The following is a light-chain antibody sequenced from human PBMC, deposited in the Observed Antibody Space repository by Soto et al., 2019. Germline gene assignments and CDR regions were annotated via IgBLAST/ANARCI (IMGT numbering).Light chain of an antibody. V-gene: IGKV3-20*01. J-gene: IGKJ1*01. CDR2: GAS. Sequence: EILLTQSPGTLSSSPGERATLSCRASQSVTSGYLAWYQQKPGQAPRLLIFGASSRATGIPDRFSGSGSGTDFTLTISRLEPEDFAVYYCQQYGSSPRTFGQGTKVDIK. CDR3: QQYGSSPRT. CDR1: QSVTSGY.